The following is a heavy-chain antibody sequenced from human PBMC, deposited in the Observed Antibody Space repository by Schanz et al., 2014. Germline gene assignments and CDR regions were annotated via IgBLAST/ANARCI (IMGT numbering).Heavy chain of an antibody. CDR3: ARGNYGMDV. CDR2: ISRDGTTS. J-gene: IGHJ6*02. CDR1: GFIFNDYY. Sequence: VQLVESGGVVVQPGGSLRLSCAASGFIFNDYYMNWIRQAPGKGLEWLSYISRDGTTSYYADSVKGRFTISRDNAKNSLYLQMNSLRAEDTAKYYCARGNYGMDVWGQGTTVTVSS. V-gene: IGHV3-11*01.